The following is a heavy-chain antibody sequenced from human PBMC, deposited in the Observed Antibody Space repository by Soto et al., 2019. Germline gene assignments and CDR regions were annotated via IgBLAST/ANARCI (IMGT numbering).Heavy chain of an antibody. V-gene: IGHV3-7*01. CDR1: GFTFSSYW. Sequence: EVQLVESGGGLVQPGGSLRLSCAASGFTFSSYWMSWVRQAPGKGLEWVANIKQDGSEKYYVESVKGRFTISRDNAKNSLYLQMNSLRAEDTAVYYCARFFSNYLHTLDVWGKGTTVTVSS. CDR3: ARFFSNYLHTLDV. J-gene: IGHJ6*04. D-gene: IGHD4-4*01. CDR2: IKQDGSEK.